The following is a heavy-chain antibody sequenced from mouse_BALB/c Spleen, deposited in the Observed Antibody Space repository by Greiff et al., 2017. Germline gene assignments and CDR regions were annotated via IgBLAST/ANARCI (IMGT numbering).Heavy chain of an antibody. CDR1: GFTFSSYT. CDR2: ISNGGGST. CDR3: ARQGITTAPYDMDY. V-gene: IGHV5-12-2*01. D-gene: IGHD1-2*01. J-gene: IGHJ4*01. Sequence: EVMLVESGGGLVQPGGSLKLSCAASGFTFSSYTMSWVRQTPEKRLEWVAYISNGGGSTYYPDTVKGRFTISRDNAKNTLYLQMSSLKSEDTAMYYCARQGITTAPYDMDYWGQGTSVTVSS.